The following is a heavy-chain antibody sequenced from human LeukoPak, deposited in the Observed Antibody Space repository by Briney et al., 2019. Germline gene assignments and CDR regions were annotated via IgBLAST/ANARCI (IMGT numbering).Heavy chain of an antibody. V-gene: IGHV3-23*01. CDR3: AKERYNFDY. J-gene: IGHJ4*02. D-gene: IGHD1-1*01. CDR1: GFTFRTCA. Sequence: GGSLRLSCAASGFTFRTCAMTGVRQIPGKGREWGSAISGSGGSTYYADSVKGRFTISRDNPKNTLYLQMNSLRADDTAVYYCAKERYNFDYWGQGTLVTVSS. CDR2: ISGSGGST.